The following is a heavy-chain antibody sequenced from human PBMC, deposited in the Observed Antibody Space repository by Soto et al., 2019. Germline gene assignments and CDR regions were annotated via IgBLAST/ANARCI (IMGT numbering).Heavy chain of an antibody. D-gene: IGHD3-10*02. CDR3: GRDQSGTGYYVDWFDP. CDR1: GYTFTANA. J-gene: IGHJ5*02. V-gene: IGHV1-3*01. Sequence: GASVKVSCKASGYTFTANALHWVRQGPGQRLEWMGWINPDKGNTKYSQNFQGRVTFTRDTVATTVNMELTSLTSEDTAVYYCGRDQSGTGYYVDWFDPWGQGTLVTVSS. CDR2: INPDKGNT.